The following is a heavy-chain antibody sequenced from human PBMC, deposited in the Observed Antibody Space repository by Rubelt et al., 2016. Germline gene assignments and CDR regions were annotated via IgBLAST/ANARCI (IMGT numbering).Heavy chain of an antibody. D-gene: IGHD5-18*01. CDR1: GYNFATYA. CDR3: VGTRGYTYGHSEY. J-gene: IGHJ4*02. CDR2: INTNTGNP. V-gene: IGHV7-4-1*02. Sequence: QVQLVQSGSELKKPGASVKVSCKATGYNFATYAMNWVRQAPGQGLEWMGWINTNTGNPTYAQAFTGRFAFSLDTSGNTAFLQFNSLKADDTAVYYCVGTRGYTYGHSEYWGQGTLGTVFS.